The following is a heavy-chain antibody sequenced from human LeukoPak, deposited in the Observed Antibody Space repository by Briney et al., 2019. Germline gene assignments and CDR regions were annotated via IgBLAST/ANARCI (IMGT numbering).Heavy chain of an antibody. Sequence: GGSLRLSCAASGFTFSSYSMNWVRQAPGKGLEWVSSISSSSSYIYYADSVKGRFTISRDNAKNSLYLRMNSLRAEGTALYYCAKDKQRIAAAGIFDYWGQGTLVTVSS. V-gene: IGHV3-21*04. CDR3: AKDKQRIAAAGIFDY. CDR1: GFTFSSYS. J-gene: IGHJ4*02. CDR2: ISSSSSYI. D-gene: IGHD6-13*01.